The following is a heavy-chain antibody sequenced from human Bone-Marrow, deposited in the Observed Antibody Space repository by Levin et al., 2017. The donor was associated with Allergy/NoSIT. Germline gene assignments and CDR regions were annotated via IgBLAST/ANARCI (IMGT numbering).Heavy chain of an antibody. Sequence: QAGGSLRLSCAASGFKFDGYAMHWVRQAPGKGLEWVSGISWDSYTIAYADSVKGRFTISRDNAKNSLYLQMNSLRPEDTALYYCVRDKQWTVLGVFAYWGQGTLVTVSS. CDR2: ISWDSYTI. J-gene: IGHJ4*02. D-gene: IGHD6-19*01. CDR3: VRDKQWTVLGVFAY. CDR1: GFKFDGYA. V-gene: IGHV3-9*01.